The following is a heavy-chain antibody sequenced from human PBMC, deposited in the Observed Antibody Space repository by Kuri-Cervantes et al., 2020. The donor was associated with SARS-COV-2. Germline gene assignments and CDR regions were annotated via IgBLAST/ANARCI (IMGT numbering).Heavy chain of an antibody. J-gene: IGHJ3*02. V-gene: IGHV1-2*02. CDR1: GYTFTGYY. Sequence: ASVKVSCKASGYTFTGYYMHWVRQAPGQGLEWMGWINPNSGGTNYAQKFQGRVTMTTDTSTSTAYMELRSLRSDDTAVYYCANWNYEVGAFDIWGQGTMVTVSS. CDR3: ANWNYEVGAFDI. CDR2: INPNSGGT. D-gene: IGHD1-7*01.